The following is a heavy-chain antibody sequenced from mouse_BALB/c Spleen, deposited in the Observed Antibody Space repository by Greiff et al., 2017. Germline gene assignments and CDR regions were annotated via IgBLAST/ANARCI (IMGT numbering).Heavy chain of an antibody. D-gene: IGHD1-1*01. V-gene: IGHV5-9-4*01. CDR2: ISSGGSYT. CDR1: GFTFSSYA. J-gene: IGHJ3*01. Sequence: EVKLEESGGGLVKPGGSLKLSCAASGFTFSSYAMSWVRQSPEKRLEWVAEISSGGSYTYYPDTVTGRFTISRDNAKNTLYLEMSSLRSEDTAMYYCAREDYYGSSSFAYWGQGTLVTVSA. CDR3: AREDYYGSSSFAY.